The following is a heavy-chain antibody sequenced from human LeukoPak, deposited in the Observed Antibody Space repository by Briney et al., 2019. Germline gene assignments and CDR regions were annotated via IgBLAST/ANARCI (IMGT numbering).Heavy chain of an antibody. CDR1: GYTFTGYY. J-gene: IGHJ6*03. CDR3: ARVSVGSSGWYYYMDV. V-gene: IGHV1-2*02. D-gene: IGHD6-19*01. Sequence: GASVKVSCKASGYTFTGYYMHWVRQAPGQGLEWMGWINPNSGGTNYAQKFQGRVTMTRDTSISTAYMELSRLRSDDTAVYYCARVSVGSSGWYYYMDVWGKGTTVTVSS. CDR2: INPNSGGT.